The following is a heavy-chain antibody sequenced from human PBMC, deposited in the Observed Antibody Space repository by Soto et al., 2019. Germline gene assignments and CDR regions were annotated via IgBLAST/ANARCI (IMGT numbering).Heavy chain of an antibody. CDR2: ISVYNGDT. J-gene: IGHJ5*02. CDR3: ARDLIAARPGWFDP. V-gene: IGHV1-18*01. Sequence: QVQLVQSGAEVKKPGASVKVSCRASGYTFATYGISWVRQAPGQGLEWMGWISVYNGDTNYGQKFQGRVTMTTDTSTSTAYMELRSLRSDDAAVYYCARDLIAARPGWFDPWGQGTLVTVSS. CDR1: GYTFATYG. D-gene: IGHD6-6*01.